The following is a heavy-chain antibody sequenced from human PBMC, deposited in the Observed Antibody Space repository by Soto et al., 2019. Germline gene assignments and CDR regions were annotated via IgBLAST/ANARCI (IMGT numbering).Heavy chain of an antibody. V-gene: IGHV6-1*01. Sequence: PSQNLSLTCAISGDSVSNTSAAWIWIRQSPSRGLEWLGRTYFRSKWYNDYAVSLKSRITINPDTSKNQFSLQLNSVTPEDTAVYYCARAKRPAYYYGMDVWGQGTTVTVSS. CDR3: ARAKRPAYYYGMDV. J-gene: IGHJ6*02. D-gene: IGHD6-6*01. CDR1: GDSVSNTSAA. CDR2: TYFRSKWYN.